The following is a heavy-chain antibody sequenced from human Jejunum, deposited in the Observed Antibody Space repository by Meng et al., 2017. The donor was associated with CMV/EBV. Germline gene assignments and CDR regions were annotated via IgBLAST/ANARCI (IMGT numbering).Heavy chain of an antibody. Sequence: CTGSGYSFATYWIGWVRQMPGKGLEWMGVIYPRDSKTMYSPSFQGHVTISADKAISTAYLEWSSLKASDSAMYYCARLTILGGAITWGQGTLVTVSS. D-gene: IGHD3-3*01. J-gene: IGHJ4*03. CDR2: IYPRDSKT. V-gene: IGHV5-51*01. CDR1: GYSFATYW. CDR3: ARLTILGGAIT.